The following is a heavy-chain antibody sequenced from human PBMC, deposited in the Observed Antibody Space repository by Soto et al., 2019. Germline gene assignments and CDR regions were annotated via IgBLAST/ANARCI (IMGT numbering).Heavy chain of an antibody. D-gene: IGHD3-22*01. CDR1: GYTFTSYG. Sequence: GASVKVSCKASGYTFTSYGISWVRQAPGQGLEWMGWISAYNGNTNYAQKLQGRVTMATDTSTSTAYMELRSLRSDDTAVYYCARDVVTYYYDSSGYYYDYYYYGMDVWGQGTTVTVSS. CDR3: ARDVVTYYYDSSGYYYDYYYYGMDV. V-gene: IGHV1-18*01. CDR2: ISAYNGNT. J-gene: IGHJ6*02.